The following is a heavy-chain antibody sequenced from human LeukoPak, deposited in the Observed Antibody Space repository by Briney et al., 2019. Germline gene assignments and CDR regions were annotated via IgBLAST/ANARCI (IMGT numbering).Heavy chain of an antibody. Sequence: GSLRLSCAASGFIFSTHGMHWVRQAPGKGLEWVAVIWYDGSNEGYADSVKGRFTISRDTSKNTLYLQMNSLRAEDTAVYYCARDYYSRIDFWGQGTLVTVSS. CDR2: IWYDGSNE. J-gene: IGHJ4*02. D-gene: IGHD3-22*01. CDR1: GFIFSTHG. V-gene: IGHV3-33*01. CDR3: ARDYYSRIDF.